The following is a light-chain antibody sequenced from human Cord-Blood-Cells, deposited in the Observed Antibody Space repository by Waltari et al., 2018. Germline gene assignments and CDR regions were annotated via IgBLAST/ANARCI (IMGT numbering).Light chain of an antibody. J-gene: IGKJ2*03. CDR2: AAS. CDR1: QSISSY. V-gene: IGKV1-39*01. CDR3: QQSYSTLHS. Sequence: DIQMTQSPSSLSASVGDRVTITCRASQSISSYLNWYPQKPGKAPKLLIYAASSLQSGVPSRFSGRGSGTDFTLTISSLQPEDFATYYCQQSYSTLHSFGQGTKLEIK.